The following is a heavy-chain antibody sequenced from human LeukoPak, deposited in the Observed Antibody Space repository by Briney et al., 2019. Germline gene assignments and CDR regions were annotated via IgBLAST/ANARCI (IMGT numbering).Heavy chain of an antibody. CDR1: GGSISSYY. CDR2: IIHSGRT. Sequence: PSETLSLTCTVSGGSISSYYWTWIRQSPEKGLEWIGEIIHSGRTNYSPSLKSRVTLSVDPSMNHFSLKLSSVTAADTAVYYCARGTVLTGYASFDYWGQGALVTVSS. J-gene: IGHJ4*02. D-gene: IGHD3-16*01. CDR3: ARGTVLTGYASFDY. V-gene: IGHV4-34*01.